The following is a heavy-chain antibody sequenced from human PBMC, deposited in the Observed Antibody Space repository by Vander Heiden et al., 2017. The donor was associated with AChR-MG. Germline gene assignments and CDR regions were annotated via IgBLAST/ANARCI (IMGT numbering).Heavy chain of an antibody. V-gene: IGHV3-30-3*01. Sequence: QVLLVESGGGVVQPGRSLRLSCAASGFSFKYYALPWARPAPGKGLEWVALISHDGNNKYHAESVKGRFTISRDKFKKTLYLQMNGLRPEDTAVYYCAREASFGQLLSSPLDFWGQGTLVTVSS. D-gene: IGHD3-10*01. CDR3: AREASFGQLLSSPLDF. J-gene: IGHJ4*02. CDR1: GFSFKYYA. CDR2: ISHDGNNK.